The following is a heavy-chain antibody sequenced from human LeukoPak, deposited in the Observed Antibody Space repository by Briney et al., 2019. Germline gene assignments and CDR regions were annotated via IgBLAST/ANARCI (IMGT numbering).Heavy chain of an antibody. CDR1: GFTFSSYA. CDR3: AKGPPRRFGFEVGYYMDV. Sequence: GGSLRLSCAASGFTFSSYAMSWARQAPGKGLEWVSAISGSGGSTYYADSVKGRFTISRDNSKNTLYLQMNSLRAEDTAVYYCAKGPPRRFGFEVGYYMDVWGKGTTVTVSS. V-gene: IGHV3-23*01. J-gene: IGHJ6*03. CDR2: ISGSGGST. D-gene: IGHD1-14*01.